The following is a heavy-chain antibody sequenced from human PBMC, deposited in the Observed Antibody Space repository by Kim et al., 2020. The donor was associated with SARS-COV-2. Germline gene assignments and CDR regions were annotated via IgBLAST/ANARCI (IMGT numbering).Heavy chain of an antibody. J-gene: IGHJ4*02. D-gene: IGHD3-10*02. CDR3: TTVFADILAGGAN. V-gene: IGHV3-15*01. Sequence: YASPVKGRLAISRNDSKNTLYLQMNSRKTEDTAVYYCTTVFADILAGGANWGQGTLVTVSS.